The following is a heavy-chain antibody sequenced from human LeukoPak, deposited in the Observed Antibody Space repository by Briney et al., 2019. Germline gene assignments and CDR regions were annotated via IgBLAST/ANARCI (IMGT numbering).Heavy chain of an antibody. CDR3: ARDVFFRAHNWFDP. Sequence: PSETLSLTCNVSGASIGSHYWNWIRQPAGKGLEWIGRIYNTGSANYNPSLKSRVTMSLDTSRNQISLKLTSVTAADTAVYYCARDVFFRAHNWFDPWGQGTLVTVSS. D-gene: IGHD2/OR15-2a*01. CDR1: GASIGSHY. V-gene: IGHV4-4*07. CDR2: IYNTGSA. J-gene: IGHJ5*02.